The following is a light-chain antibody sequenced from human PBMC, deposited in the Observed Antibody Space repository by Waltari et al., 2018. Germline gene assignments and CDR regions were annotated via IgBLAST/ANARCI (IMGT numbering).Light chain of an antibody. Sequence: EVVMTQSPATLSVSPGERATLSCRASQNIYTNLAWYQQSPGQPPRLLIYRASARASGIPGRFSGSGSGTGFTLTISSLQSEDSAVYYCQQYNVWPPITFGQGTRVEIK. V-gene: IGKV3-15*01. CDR2: RAS. CDR3: QQYNVWPPIT. J-gene: IGKJ5*01. CDR1: QNIYTN.